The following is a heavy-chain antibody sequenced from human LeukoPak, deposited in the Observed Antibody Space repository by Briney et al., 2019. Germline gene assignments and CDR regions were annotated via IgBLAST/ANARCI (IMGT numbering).Heavy chain of an antibody. CDR3: ARVARITMVRGVHYFDY. Sequence: SETLSLTCAVYGGSFSGYYWSWIRQPPGKGLEWTGEINHSGSTNYNPSLKSRVTISVDTSKNQFSLKLSSVTAADTAVYYCARVARITMVRGVHYFDYWGQGTLVTVSS. J-gene: IGHJ4*02. V-gene: IGHV4-34*01. CDR1: GGSFSGYY. D-gene: IGHD3-10*01. CDR2: INHSGST.